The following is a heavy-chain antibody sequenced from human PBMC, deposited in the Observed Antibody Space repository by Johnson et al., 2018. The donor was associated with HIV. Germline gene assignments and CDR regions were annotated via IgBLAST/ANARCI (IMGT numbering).Heavy chain of an antibody. CDR2: ISYDGSNK. V-gene: IGHV3-30-3*01. J-gene: IGHJ3*01. D-gene: IGHD2-21*01. CDR1: GFTFSSYA. CDR3: AKVDCGGDTCAGYDPFDL. Sequence: QVQLVESGGGVVQPGRSMRLSCAASGFTFSSYAMHGVRQAPGKGLEWVAVISYDGSNKYYADSVKGRFIISRDNAKYTVDLQMNSLRVEDTAVYYCAKVDCGGDTCAGYDPFDLWGQGTLVTVSS.